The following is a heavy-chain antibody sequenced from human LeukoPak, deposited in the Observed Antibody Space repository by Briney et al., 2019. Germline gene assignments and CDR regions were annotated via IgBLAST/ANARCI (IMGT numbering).Heavy chain of an antibody. D-gene: IGHD4-23*01. CDR2: ISSNGGST. Sequence: GGSLRLFCAASGFTFSSSAMHWVRQAPGKGLEYVSAISSNGGSTYYANSVKGRFTISRDNSKNTLYLQMGSLRAEDMAVYYCARGGGNLDYWGQGTLVTVSS. CDR1: GFTFSSSA. J-gene: IGHJ4*02. CDR3: ARGGGNLDY. V-gene: IGHV3-64*01.